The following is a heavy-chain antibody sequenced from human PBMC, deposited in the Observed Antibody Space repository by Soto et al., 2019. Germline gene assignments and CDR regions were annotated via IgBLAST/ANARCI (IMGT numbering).Heavy chain of an antibody. CDR2: MYAGGGT. Sequence: EVQLVESGGALIQPGGSLRLSCGASGLSVSDNYMGWVRQAPGRGLEWVSVMYAGGGTHYADSVQGRFTISRDKSENTLYLQMNSLRDEDTGVYFCVSRIPSWVFDYWGLGTLVTVSS. CDR3: VSRIPSWVFDY. J-gene: IGHJ4*01. D-gene: IGHD2-21*01. V-gene: IGHV3-53*01. CDR1: GLSVSDNY.